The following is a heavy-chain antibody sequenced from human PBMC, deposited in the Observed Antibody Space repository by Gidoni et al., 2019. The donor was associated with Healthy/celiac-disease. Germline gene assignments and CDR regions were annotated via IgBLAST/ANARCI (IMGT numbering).Heavy chain of an antibody. CDR2: ISYDVSNK. CDR3: AKDFPSDSSSWPAFDI. Sequence: QVQLVESGGGVSQPGRALRLSCAASGFTFSSYGMHWVRQATGKGLEWVAVISYDVSNKSYADSVKGRFTISRDNSKNTLYLQRNSLRAEDTAVYYCAKDFPSDSSSWPAFDIWGQGTMVTVSS. D-gene: IGHD6-13*01. V-gene: IGHV3-30*18. J-gene: IGHJ3*02. CDR1: GFTFSSYG.